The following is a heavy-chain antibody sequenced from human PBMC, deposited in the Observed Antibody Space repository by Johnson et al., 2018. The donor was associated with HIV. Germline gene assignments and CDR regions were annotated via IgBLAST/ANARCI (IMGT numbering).Heavy chain of an antibody. D-gene: IGHD3-16*02. CDR1: GFTFDDYG. V-gene: IGHV3-20*04. Sequence: VQLVESGGGLVLPGGSLRLSCAASGFTFDDYGMSWVRQAPGKGLEWVSGINWSGGGTSYADSVKGRFTVSSDNAKNSLFLQMNSLRAEDTAVYYCATISVIPSRVNDAFDIWGQGTMVTVSS. CDR3: ATISVIPSRVNDAFDI. J-gene: IGHJ3*02. CDR2: INWSGGGT.